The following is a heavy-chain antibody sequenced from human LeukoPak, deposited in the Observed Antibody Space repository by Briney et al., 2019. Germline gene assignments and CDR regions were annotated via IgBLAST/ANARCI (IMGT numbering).Heavy chain of an antibody. Sequence: GGALRLSCAASGFTFSSYAMSWVRQAPGKGLEWVSAISGSGGSTYYADSVKGRVTIFRENSKKSMYLEMKILRAEDTAVYYCAKDQGYYDSSGYNPIDYWGQGTLVTVSS. CDR3: AKDQGYYDSSGYNPIDY. V-gene: IGHV3-23*01. CDR1: GFTFSSYA. D-gene: IGHD3-22*01. CDR2: ISGSGGST. J-gene: IGHJ4*02.